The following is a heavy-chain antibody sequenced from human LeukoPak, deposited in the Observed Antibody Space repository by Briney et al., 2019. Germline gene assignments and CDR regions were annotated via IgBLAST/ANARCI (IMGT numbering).Heavy chain of an antibody. CDR3: ARGRYYYGSSGYYGNFDY. CDR1: GGSISSYY. J-gene: IGHJ4*02. Sequence: SETLSLTCTVSGGSISSYYWSWIRQPAGKGLEWIGRIYTSGSTNYNPSLKSRVTMSVDTSKNQFSLKLSSVTAADTAVYYCARGRYYYGSSGYYGNFDYWGQGTLVTVSS. D-gene: IGHD3-22*01. V-gene: IGHV4-4*07. CDR2: IYTSGST.